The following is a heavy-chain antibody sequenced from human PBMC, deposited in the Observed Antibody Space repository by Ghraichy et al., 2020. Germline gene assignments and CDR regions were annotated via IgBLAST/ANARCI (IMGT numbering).Heavy chain of an antibody. V-gene: IGHV1-69*13. J-gene: IGHJ4*02. CDR1: GGTFSSYA. CDR3: ARESSIAAAASVFDY. D-gene: IGHD6-13*01. CDR2: IIPIFGTA. Sequence: SVKVSCKASGGTFSSYAISWVRQAPGQGLEWMGGIIPIFGTANYAQKFQGRVTITADESTSTAYMELSSLRSEDTAVYYCARESSIAAAASVFDYWGQGTLVTVSS.